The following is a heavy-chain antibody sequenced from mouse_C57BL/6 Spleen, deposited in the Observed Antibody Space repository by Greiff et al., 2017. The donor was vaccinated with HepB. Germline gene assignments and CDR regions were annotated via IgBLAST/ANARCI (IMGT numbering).Heavy chain of an antibody. J-gene: IGHJ4*01. V-gene: IGHV1-50*01. CDR3: ARDYGNAGAMDY. D-gene: IGHD2-1*01. Sequence: QVQLQQPGAELVKPGASVKLSCKASGYTFTSYWMQWVKQRPGQGLEWIGEIDPSDSYTNYNQKFKGKATLTVDTSSSTAYMQLSSLTSEDSAVYYCARDYGNAGAMDYWGQGTSVTVSS. CDR1: GYTFTSYW. CDR2: IDPSDSYT.